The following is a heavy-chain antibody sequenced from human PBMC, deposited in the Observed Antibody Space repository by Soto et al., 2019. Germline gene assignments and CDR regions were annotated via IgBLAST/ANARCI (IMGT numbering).Heavy chain of an antibody. Sequence: GGSLRLSCAAPGFTFSSYWMHWVRPAPGKGLAWVSRINSDGSSTSYAGSVKGRFTISRDNAKNTLYLQMNSLRAEDTAVYYCVRTSLVVAAATREDYWGQGTLVTVSS. CDR1: GFTFSSYW. D-gene: IGHD2-15*01. CDR2: INSDGSST. CDR3: VRTSLVVAAATREDY. V-gene: IGHV3-74*01. J-gene: IGHJ4*02.